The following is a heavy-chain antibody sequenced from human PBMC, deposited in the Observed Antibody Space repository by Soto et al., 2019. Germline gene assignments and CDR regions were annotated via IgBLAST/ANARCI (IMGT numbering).Heavy chain of an antibody. CDR2: IWYDGSNK. CDR1: GFTFSSYG. Sequence: QVQLVESGGGVVQPGRSLRLSCAASGFTFSSYGMHWVRQAPGKGLEWVAVIWYDGSNKYYVDSVKGRFTISRDNSKNTLYLQMNSLRAEDTAVYYCARDLAHLSGSYGPFDYWGQGMLVTVSS. J-gene: IGHJ4*02. CDR3: ARDLAHLSGSYGPFDY. D-gene: IGHD1-26*01. V-gene: IGHV3-33*01.